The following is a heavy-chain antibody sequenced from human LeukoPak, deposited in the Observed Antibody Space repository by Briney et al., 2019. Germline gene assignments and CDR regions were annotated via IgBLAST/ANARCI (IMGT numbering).Heavy chain of an antibody. CDR2: IYAGGTT. CDR3: ARDLEGYFDY. J-gene: IGHJ4*02. V-gene: IGHV3-53*01. Sequence: GGSLRLSCAASGFTVSRNYMSWVRQAPGRGLEWASVIYAGGTTYYADSVKGRFTISRDDSKNTLYLQMNRLTAEDTAVYYCARDLEGYFDYWGQGTLVTVSS. CDR1: GFTVSRNY. D-gene: IGHD1-1*01.